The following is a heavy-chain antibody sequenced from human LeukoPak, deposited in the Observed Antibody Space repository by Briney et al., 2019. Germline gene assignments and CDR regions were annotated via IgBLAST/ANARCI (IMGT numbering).Heavy chain of an antibody. CDR1: GGSISSGGYY. J-gene: IGHJ4*02. Sequence: SETLSLTCTVSGGSISSGGYYWSWIRQHPGKGLEWIGYIYYSGSAYYNPSLKSRVTISVDTSKNQFSLKLSSVTAADTAVYYCARTPFSSYGDYMLDFDYWGQGTLVTVSS. CDR2: IYYSGSA. D-gene: IGHD4-17*01. V-gene: IGHV4-31*03. CDR3: ARTPFSSYGDYMLDFDY.